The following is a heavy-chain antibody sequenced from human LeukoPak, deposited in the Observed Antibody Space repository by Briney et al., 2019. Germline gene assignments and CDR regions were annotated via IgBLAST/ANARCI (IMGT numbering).Heavy chain of an antibody. CDR1: GGTFSSYA. J-gene: IGHJ6*03. D-gene: IGHD2-2*01. CDR3: ARDGSRGLDYLDHYYYYYMDV. CDR2: IIPIFGTA. Sequence: SVKVSCKASGGTFSSYAISWVRQAPGQGLEWMGGIIPIFGTANYAQKFQGRVTITADESASTAYMELSSLRSEDTAVYYCARDGSRGLDYLDHYYYYYMDVWGKGTTVTVSS. V-gene: IGHV1-69*13.